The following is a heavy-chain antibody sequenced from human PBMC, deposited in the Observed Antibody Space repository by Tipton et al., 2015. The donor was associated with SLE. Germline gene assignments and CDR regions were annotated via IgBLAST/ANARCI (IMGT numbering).Heavy chain of an antibody. CDR2: IYHSGSTTYT. D-gene: IGHD3-10*01. CDR1: GASISGSSW. J-gene: IGHJ3*01. V-gene: IGHV4-4*02. CDR3: ARHLGVIVAFEV. Sequence: TLSLTCAVSGASISGSSWWSWVRQPPGKGLEWIGEIYHSGSTTYTNYNPSLKRRVTLSVDLSKNQFSLKLTSVTAADTAVYYCARHLGVIVAFEVWGQGTVLTVSS.